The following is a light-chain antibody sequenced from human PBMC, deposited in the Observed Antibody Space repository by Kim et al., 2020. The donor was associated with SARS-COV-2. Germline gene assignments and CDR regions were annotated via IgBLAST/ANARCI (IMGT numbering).Light chain of an antibody. Sequence: KKVTLSGTRSSGSIARKYVQWNQLRQGSAPTTVIYEDNQRPSGVPDRFSGSIDSASNSASLTISGLKTEDEADYYCQSYDSSTWVFGGGTQLTVL. CDR3: QSYDSSTWV. V-gene: IGLV6-57*03. CDR1: SGSIARKY. J-gene: IGLJ3*02. CDR2: EDN.